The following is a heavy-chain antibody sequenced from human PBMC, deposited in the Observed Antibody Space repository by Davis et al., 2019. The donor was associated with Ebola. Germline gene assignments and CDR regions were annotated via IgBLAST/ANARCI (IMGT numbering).Heavy chain of an antibody. J-gene: IGHJ4*02. D-gene: IGHD3-16*01. CDR1: GYPFTDFA. CDR3: ARGMGELALN. V-gene: IGHV7-4-1*02. Sequence: ASVKVSCKASGYPFTDFAINRLRQAPGQRFEWLGWITTNTASPTYARGFSERFVFSLDTSVNTAFLQINNLRAEDTAIYYCARGMGELALNWGQGTLVTVSS. CDR2: ITTNTASP.